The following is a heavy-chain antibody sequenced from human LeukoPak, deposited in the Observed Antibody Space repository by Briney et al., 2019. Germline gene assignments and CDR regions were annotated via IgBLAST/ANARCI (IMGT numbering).Heavy chain of an antibody. J-gene: IGHJ4*02. D-gene: IGHD7-27*01. Sequence: PSETLSLTCTVSGGSISSYYWSWIRQPPGKGLEWIGYIYYSGSTNYNPSLKSRVTISVDTSKNQFSLKLSSVTAADTAVYYCARQTGEFGVDYWGQGTLVTVSS. CDR3: ARQTGEFGVDY. V-gene: IGHV4-59*08. CDR2: IYYSGST. CDR1: GGSISSYY.